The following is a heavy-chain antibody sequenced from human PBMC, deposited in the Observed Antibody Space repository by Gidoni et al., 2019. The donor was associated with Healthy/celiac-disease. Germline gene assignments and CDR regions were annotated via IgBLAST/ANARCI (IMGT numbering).Heavy chain of an antibody. CDR1: GGSISSSSYY. Sequence: QLQLQESGPGLVKPSETLSLTCTVSGGSISSSSYYWGWIRQPPGKGLEWIGSIYYSGSTYYTPSLKSRVTISVDTSKNQFSLKLSSVTAADTAVYYCATLAPGGWPTGAFDIWGQGTMVTVSS. V-gene: IGHV4-39*01. CDR2: IYYSGST. D-gene: IGHD6-19*01. J-gene: IGHJ3*02. CDR3: ATLAPGGWPTGAFDI.